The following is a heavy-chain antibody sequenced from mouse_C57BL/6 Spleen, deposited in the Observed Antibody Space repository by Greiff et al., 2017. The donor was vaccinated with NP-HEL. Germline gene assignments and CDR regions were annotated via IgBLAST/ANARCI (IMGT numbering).Heavy chain of an antibody. Sequence: QVQLQQSGAELVKPGASVKISCKASGYAFSSYWMNWVKQRPGKGLEWIGQIYPGDGDTNYNGKFKGKATLTADKTSSTAYMQISSLTSEDSAVYFCERREVLLRSGYAMDYWGKGTSVTVSS. CDR1: GYAFSSYW. CDR3: ERREVLLRSGYAMDY. CDR2: IYPGDGDT. V-gene: IGHV1-80*01. D-gene: IGHD1-1*01. J-gene: IGHJ4*01.